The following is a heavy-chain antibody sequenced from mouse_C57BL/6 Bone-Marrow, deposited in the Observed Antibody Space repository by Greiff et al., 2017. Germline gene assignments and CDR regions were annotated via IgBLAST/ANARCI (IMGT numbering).Heavy chain of an antibody. CDR3: ARREYGNRRDWYFDV. CDR2: IYPGDGDT. D-gene: IGHD2-10*02. Sequence: QVQLQQSGAELVKPGASVKISCIASGYAFSSYWMNWVKQRPGQGLEWIGQIYPGDGDTNYNGKFKGKATLTADKSSSTAYMQLSSLTSEDSAVYFCARREYGNRRDWYFDVWGTGTTVTVSS. V-gene: IGHV1-80*01. CDR1: GYAFSSYW. J-gene: IGHJ1*03.